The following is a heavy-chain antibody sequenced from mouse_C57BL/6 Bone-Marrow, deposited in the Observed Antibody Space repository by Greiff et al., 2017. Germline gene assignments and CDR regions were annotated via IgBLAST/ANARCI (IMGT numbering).Heavy chain of an antibody. CDR3: ARDILITTVAYWYFDV. V-gene: IGHV5-16*01. Sequence: EVMLVESEGGLVQPGSSMQLSCTASGFTFSDYYMAWVRQVPEKGLEWVANINYDGSSTYYLDSLKSRFIISRDNAKNILYLQMSSLKSEDTATYYCARDILITTVAYWYFDVWGTGTTVTVSS. CDR1: GFTFSDYY. D-gene: IGHD1-1*01. J-gene: IGHJ1*03. CDR2: INYDGSST.